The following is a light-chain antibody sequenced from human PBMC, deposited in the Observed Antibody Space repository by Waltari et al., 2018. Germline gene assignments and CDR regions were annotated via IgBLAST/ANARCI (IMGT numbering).Light chain of an antibody. CDR2: AAS. J-gene: IGKJ3*01. Sequence: DIRMTQSPPSLPASVGDSVTITCRASQGISSYLNWYQQKPGQAPKLLIYAASSLQSGVPSRFSGSGFVTDFTFSINSLQPEVFAVYFCQQTYSHFRTFGPGPQVVVK. CDR1: QGISSY. V-gene: IGKV1-39*01. CDR3: QQTYSHFRT.